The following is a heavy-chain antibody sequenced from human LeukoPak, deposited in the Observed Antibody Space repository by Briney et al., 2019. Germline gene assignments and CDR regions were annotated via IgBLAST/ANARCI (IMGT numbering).Heavy chain of an antibody. CDR2: INHSGST. CDR1: GGSFSGYY. J-gene: IGHJ4*02. D-gene: IGHD3-22*01. CDR3: ARAPPSYYYDSSGYYYGLYYFDY. Sequence: SETQSLTCAVYGGSFSGYYWSWIRQPPGKGLEWIGEINHSGSTNYNPSLKSRVTISVDTSKNQFSLKLSSVTAADTAVYYCARAPPSYYYDSSGYYYGLYYFDYWGQGTLVTVSS. V-gene: IGHV4-34*01.